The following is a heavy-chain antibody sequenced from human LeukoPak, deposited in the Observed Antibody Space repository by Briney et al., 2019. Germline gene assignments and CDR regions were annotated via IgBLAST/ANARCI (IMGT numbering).Heavy chain of an antibody. D-gene: IGHD3-3*01. J-gene: IGHJ1*01. CDR1: GGSISSYY. CDR2: IYTSGST. CDR3: ARVKSGYYMSEYFQY. Sequence: NPSETLSLTCTVSGGSISSYYWSWIRQPAGKGLEWIGRIYTSGSTNYNPSLKSRVTMSVDTSKNQFSLKLSSVTAADTAVYYCARVKSGYYMSEYFQYWGQGTLVTVSS. V-gene: IGHV4-4*07.